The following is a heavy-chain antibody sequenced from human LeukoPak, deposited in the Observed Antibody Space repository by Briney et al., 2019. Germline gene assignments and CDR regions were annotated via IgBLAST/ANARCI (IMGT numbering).Heavy chain of an antibody. V-gene: IGHV4-39*01. CDR1: VVTSSWSSYL. Sequence: PSETLSLTCTVSVVTSSWSSYLLVRIRQPPGKGLEWIGSIYYSGSTYYNPSLKSRVTISVDTSGNQFSLELRSVTAADTAVYYCSSPLVEGSSTNCYGDYWGQGTLVTVSS. J-gene: IGHJ4*02. CDR2: IYYSGST. D-gene: IGHD2-2*01. CDR3: SSPLVEGSSTNCYGDY.